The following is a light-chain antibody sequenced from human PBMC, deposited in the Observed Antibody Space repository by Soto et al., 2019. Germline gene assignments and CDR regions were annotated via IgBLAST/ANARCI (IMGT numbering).Light chain of an antibody. Sequence: EIVLTQSPGTLSLSPGERATLSCRASQSVSNNYLAWYQQKPGQAPRLLIYGASNRATGIPDRFSGNGSGTDFTLTISRLELEDFAVYYCQQYGSSGTFGQGTKVDIK. CDR2: GAS. CDR3: QQYGSSGT. V-gene: IGKV3-20*01. J-gene: IGKJ1*01. CDR1: QSVSNNY.